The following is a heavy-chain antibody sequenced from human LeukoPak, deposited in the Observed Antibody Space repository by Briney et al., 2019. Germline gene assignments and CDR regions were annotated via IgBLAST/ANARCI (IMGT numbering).Heavy chain of an antibody. J-gene: IGHJ4*02. V-gene: IGHV4-4*07. CDR2: ISTTGSP. D-gene: IGHD3-16*02. Sequence: ASETLSLTCSISGDSLKNFYWTWIRQPARKGLEWLGRISTTGSPNYNAYLKSRLTLAIDTSRSQFSLKLSSVTAADTAVYYCAREAGIIRPLDFWGQGLLVTVSS. CDR3: AREAGIIRPLDF. CDR1: GDSLKNFY.